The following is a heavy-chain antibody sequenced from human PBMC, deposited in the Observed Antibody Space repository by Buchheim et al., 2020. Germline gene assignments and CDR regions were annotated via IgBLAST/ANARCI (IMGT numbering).Heavy chain of an antibody. J-gene: IGHJ4*02. CDR3: ARRSTSGNFDY. V-gene: IGHV4-31*03. CDR2: LYYSGNT. Sequence: QVQLQESGPGLVKPSQTLSLTCTVSGDSISSGDYCCTWVRQHPGKGLEWIGYLYYSGNTYYNPSLKSRVTISVDTSKNQFSLKLSSVTAAGTAVYYCARRSTSGNFDYWGQGTL. CDR1: GDSISSGDYC. D-gene: IGHD6-13*01.